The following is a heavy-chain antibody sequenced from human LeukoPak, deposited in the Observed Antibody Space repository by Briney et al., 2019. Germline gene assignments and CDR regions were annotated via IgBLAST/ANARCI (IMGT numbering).Heavy chain of an antibody. J-gene: IGHJ4*02. V-gene: IGHV4-30-2*01. CDR2: IYHSGST. D-gene: IGHD3-22*01. CDR1: GGFISSGGYS. Sequence: PSETLSLTCAVSGGFISSGGYSWSWIRQPPGKGLERIGYIYHSGSTYYSPSLKSRVTISVDKSKNQFSLKLSSVTAADTAVYYCARGQGGDYYDTSGFYFDFWGQGTLVIVSS. CDR3: ARGQGGDYYDTSGFYFDF.